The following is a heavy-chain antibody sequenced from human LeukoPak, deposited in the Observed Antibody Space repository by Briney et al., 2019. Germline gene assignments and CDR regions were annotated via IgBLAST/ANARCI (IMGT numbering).Heavy chain of an antibody. J-gene: IGHJ3*02. V-gene: IGHV3-23*01. CDR2: ISGSGVSV. Sequence: GGSLRLSCAASGFTFTSYVMSWVRQAPGKGLEWVSTISGSGVSVYYADSVKGRFTISRDNSKNTLYLQMNSLRGEDTAVYYCAKHRANSYAFDIWGQGTMVTVSS. CDR1: GFTFTSYV. D-gene: IGHD4/OR15-4a*01. CDR3: AKHRANSYAFDI.